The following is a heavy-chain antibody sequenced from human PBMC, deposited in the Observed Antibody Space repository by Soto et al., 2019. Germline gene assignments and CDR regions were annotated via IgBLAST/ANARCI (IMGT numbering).Heavy chain of an antibody. D-gene: IGHD2-2*01. J-gene: IGHJ3*02. Sequence: SSETLSLTCTVSGGSISSYYWSWIRQPPGKGLDWIGYIYYSGSTNYNPSLKSRVTISVDTSKNQFSLKLSSVTAADTAVYYCARRGTSIVVVPAADLDAFDIWGQGTMVTVSS. CDR3: ARRGTSIVVVPAADLDAFDI. V-gene: IGHV4-59*08. CDR1: GGSISSYY. CDR2: IYYSGST.